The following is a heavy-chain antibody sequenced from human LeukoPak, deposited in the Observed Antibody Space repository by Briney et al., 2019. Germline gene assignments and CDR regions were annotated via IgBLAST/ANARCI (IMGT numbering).Heavy chain of an antibody. J-gene: IGHJ4*02. CDR2: ISYDGSNK. D-gene: IGHD3-9*01. V-gene: IGHV3-30*03. Sequence: PGGSLRLSCAASGFTFSSYGMHWVRQAPGKGLEWVAVISYDGSNKYYADSVKGRFTISRDNSKNTLYLQMNSLRAEDTAVYYCARDRGGWQTGTLDYWGQGTLVTVSS. CDR1: GFTFSSYG. CDR3: ARDRGGWQTGTLDY.